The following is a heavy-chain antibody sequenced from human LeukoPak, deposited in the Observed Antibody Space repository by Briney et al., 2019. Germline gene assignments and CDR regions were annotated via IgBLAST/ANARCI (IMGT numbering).Heavy chain of an antibody. CDR2: IYYSGSP. CDR1: GGSISGYY. J-gene: IGHJ6*02. V-gene: IGHV4-59*08. CDR3: AKHRSTYYYCMDV. Sequence: SETLSLTCTVSGGSISGYYWSWIRQPPGKGLEWIGYIYYSGSPNYNPSLKSRVTISVDTSESQFSLKLTSVTAADTAVYYCAKHRSTYYYCMDVWGQGTTVTVSS.